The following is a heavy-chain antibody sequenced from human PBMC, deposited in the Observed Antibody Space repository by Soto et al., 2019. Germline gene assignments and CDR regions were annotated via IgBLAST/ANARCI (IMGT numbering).Heavy chain of an antibody. CDR2: IYYSGST. CDR1: GGSISSYY. D-gene: IGHD3-10*01. V-gene: IGHV4-59*01. J-gene: IGHJ6*02. Sequence: SETLSLTCTVSGGSISSYYWSWIRQPPGKGLEWIGYIYYSGSTNYNPSLKSRVTISVDTSKNRFSLKLSSVTAADTAVYYCARASRLMVRGVISSHYYYGMDVWGQGTTVTVSS. CDR3: ARASRLMVRGVISSHYYYGMDV.